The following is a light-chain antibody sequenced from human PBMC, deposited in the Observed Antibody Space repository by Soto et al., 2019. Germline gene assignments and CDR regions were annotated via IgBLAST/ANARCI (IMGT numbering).Light chain of an antibody. CDR3: HHYCSSRLT. CDR2: GAS. J-gene: IGKJ1*01. CDR1: QSVSSSY. Sequence: EIVLKQSRGTLSLSPGERATLSCRASQSVSSSYLAWYQQKPGQAPRLLLYGASSRATGIPDRFRGSGSGTDFTLTISRLEPEEFAVYYCHHYCSSRLTFGQGTKVEIK. V-gene: IGKV3-20*01.